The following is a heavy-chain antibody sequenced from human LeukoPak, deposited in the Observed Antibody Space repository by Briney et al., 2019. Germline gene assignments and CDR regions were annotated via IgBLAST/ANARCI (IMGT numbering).Heavy chain of an antibody. D-gene: IGHD3-22*01. J-gene: IGHJ4*02. CDR2: IKSKTDGGTT. V-gene: IGHV3-15*01. CDR1: GFTFSNAW. CDR3: TTLMDDSSGYYYSGDY. Sequence: GGSLRLSCAASGFTFSNAWMSWVRQAPGKGLEWVGRIKSKTDGGTTDYAAPVKGRFTISRDDSKNTLYLQMNSLKTEDTAVYYCTTLMDDSSGYYYSGDYWGQGTLVTVSS.